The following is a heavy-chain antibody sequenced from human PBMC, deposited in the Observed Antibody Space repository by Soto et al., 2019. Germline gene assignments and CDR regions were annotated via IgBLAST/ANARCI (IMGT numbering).Heavy chain of an antibody. CDR2: IWYDGSNK. CDR3: ARAQYTGSYFDACDV. V-gene: IGHV3-33*03. CDR1: GFSFSSYG. Sequence: PGGSLRLSCAASGFSFSSYGMHWVRQAPGKGLDWVAVIWYDGSNKYYAEPVKGRFTISRDNSKNTLYVQMNSLTVEDTAVYYCARAQYTGSYFDACDVWGQGTMVTVSS. J-gene: IGHJ3*01. D-gene: IGHD1-26*01.